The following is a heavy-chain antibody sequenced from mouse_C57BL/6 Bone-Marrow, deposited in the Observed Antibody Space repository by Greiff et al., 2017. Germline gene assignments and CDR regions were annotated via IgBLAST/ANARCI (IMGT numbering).Heavy chain of an antibody. Sequence: QVQLQQSGPELVKPGASVKISCKASGYSFTSYYIHWVKQRPGQGLEWIGWIYPGSGNTKYNEKFKGKATLTADTSSSTAYMQLSSLTSEDSAVYYCAGPMVTTEAWFAYWGQGTLVTVSA. V-gene: IGHV1-66*01. D-gene: IGHD2-2*01. CDR2: IYPGSGNT. CDR3: AGPMVTTEAWFAY. CDR1: GYSFTSYY. J-gene: IGHJ3*01.